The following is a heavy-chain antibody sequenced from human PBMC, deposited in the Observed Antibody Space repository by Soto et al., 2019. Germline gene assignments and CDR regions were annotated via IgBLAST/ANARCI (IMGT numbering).Heavy chain of an antibody. D-gene: IGHD2-15*01. CDR3: ASYSRYCSGGSCFAHFDY. J-gene: IGHJ4*02. Sequence: SETLSLTCTVSGGSISSYYWSWIRQPPGKGLEWIGYIYYSGSTNYNPSLKSRVTISVDTSKNQFSLKLSSVTAADTAVYYCASYSRYCSGGSCFAHFDYWGQGTLVTVSS. CDR1: GGSISSYY. V-gene: IGHV4-59*01. CDR2: IYYSGST.